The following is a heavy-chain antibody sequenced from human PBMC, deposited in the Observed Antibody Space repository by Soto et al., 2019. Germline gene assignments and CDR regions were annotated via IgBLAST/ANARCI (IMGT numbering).Heavy chain of an antibody. J-gene: IGHJ3*02. V-gene: IGHV3-11*01. CDR2: FSGSGTNI. CDR1: GFTFSDYY. Sequence: QVQLVESGGGLVKPGGSLRLCYAASGFTFSDYYMSWIRQAPGKGLEWISYFSGSGTNIYYADSLKGRFTISRDNAKKSLYLQMNSLRDEDTAVYYCPRGPKGDAFDIWGQGTMVTVSS. CDR3: PRGPKGDAFDI.